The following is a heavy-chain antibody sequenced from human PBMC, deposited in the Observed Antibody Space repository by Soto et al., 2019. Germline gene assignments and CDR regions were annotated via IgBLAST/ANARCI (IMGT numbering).Heavy chain of an antibody. CDR1: GYTFTSYG. CDR2: ISAYNGNT. J-gene: IGHJ4*02. Sequence: ASVKVSCKASGYTFTSYGISWVRQAPGQGLEWMGWISAYNGNTNYAQKLQGRVTMTTDTSTSTAYMELRSLRSDDTAVYYCARDRKIYYDFWSGYPDPKYYLDFWGQGTLVTVSS. CDR3: ARDRKIYYDFWSGYPDPKYYLDF. D-gene: IGHD3-3*01. V-gene: IGHV1-18*01.